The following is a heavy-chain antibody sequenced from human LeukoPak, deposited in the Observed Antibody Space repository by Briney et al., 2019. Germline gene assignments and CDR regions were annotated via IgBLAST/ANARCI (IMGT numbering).Heavy chain of an antibody. D-gene: IGHD5-18*01. V-gene: IGHV4-34*01. J-gene: IGHJ4*02. CDR3: ARGWGIQLWYPFDY. CDR1: GGSFSGYY. Sequence: SETLSLTCAVYGGSFSGYYWSWISQPRGKGLEWIGEINHSGSTNYNPSLKSRVTISVDTSKNQFSLKLSSVTAADTAVYYCARGWGIQLWYPFDYWGQGSLVTVSS. CDR2: INHSGST.